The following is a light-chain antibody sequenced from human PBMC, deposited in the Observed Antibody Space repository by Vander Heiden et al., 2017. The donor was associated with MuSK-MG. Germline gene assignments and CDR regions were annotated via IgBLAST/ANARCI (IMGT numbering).Light chain of an antibody. J-gene: IGKJ4*01. CDR2: AAS. CDR3: QNYNSVPLT. V-gene: IGKV1-27*01. Sequence: DIQMTQSPSSLSASVGDRVTITCRASQGISSYLAWYQQKPGKVPKVLIYAASTLQSGVPSRFSGSGSGTDFTLTISSLQPEDVATYYCQNYNSVPLTFAGGTKVEIK. CDR1: QGISSY.